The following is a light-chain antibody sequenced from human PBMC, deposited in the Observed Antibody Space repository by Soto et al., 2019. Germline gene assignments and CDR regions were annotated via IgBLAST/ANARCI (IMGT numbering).Light chain of an antibody. Sequence: IWMTQSPSLLSASTGDRVTITCRASQGISSYLAWYQQKPGKAPKLLIYAASTLQSGVPSRFSGSGSGTDFTLTISRLQSEDFATYYCQQYYSYPPGFGQGTKVDIK. J-gene: IGKJ1*01. V-gene: IGKV1-8*01. CDR3: QQYYSYPPG. CDR2: AAS. CDR1: QGISSY.